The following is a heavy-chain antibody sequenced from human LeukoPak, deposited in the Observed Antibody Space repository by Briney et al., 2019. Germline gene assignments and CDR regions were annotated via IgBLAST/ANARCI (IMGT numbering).Heavy chain of an antibody. J-gene: IGHJ6*02. D-gene: IGHD3-9*01. CDR2: IYYSGST. CDR1: GGSISSSSYY. CDR3: ARGGGAGYFDGMDV. V-gene: IGHV4-39*07. Sequence: SETLSLTCTVSGGSISSSSYYWGWIRQPPGKGLEWIGSIYYSGSTYYNPSLKSRVTISVDTSKNQFSLKLSSVTAADTAVYYCARGGGAGYFDGMDVWGQGTTVTVSS.